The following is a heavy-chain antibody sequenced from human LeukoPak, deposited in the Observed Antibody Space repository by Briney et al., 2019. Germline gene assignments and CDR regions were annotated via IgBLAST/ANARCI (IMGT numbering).Heavy chain of an antibody. CDR1: GASISSYY. V-gene: IGHV4-4*07. CDR3: ARDDWGY. CDR2: IYISGST. J-gene: IGHJ4*02. Sequence: SETLSLTCTVPGASISSYYWNWIRQPAGKGLEWIGRIYISGSTNYNPSLKSRVTMSIDTSKNQISLKLRSVTATDTAVYYCARDDWGYWGQGTTVTVSS. D-gene: IGHD3-9*01.